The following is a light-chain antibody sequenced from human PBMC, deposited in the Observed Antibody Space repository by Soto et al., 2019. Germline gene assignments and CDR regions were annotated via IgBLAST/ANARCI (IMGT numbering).Light chain of an antibody. CDR3: QQYGTSPLT. CDR2: VAS. V-gene: IGKV3-20*01. Sequence: EIVLTQSPGTLSLSPGERATLSCRASRRVSSSYLAWYQQKPGQAPRLLIYVASSRATGIPDRFSGSGSGTDFTLTISRLEPEDFAVYYCQQYGTSPLTFGGGTKVEIK. J-gene: IGKJ4*01. CDR1: RRVSSSY.